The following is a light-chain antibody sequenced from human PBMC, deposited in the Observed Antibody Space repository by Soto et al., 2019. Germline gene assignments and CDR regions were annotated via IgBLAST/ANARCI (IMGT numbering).Light chain of an antibody. Sequence: DVVMTQSPLSLPVTLGQPASISCTSSQSIVYNNGNTYVKWGQQRPGQSPRRLIYKVSKWDSGDPDRFSGSGSGTDFTRKISRVEAEDVGVYYCMPGRPWPTFGGGNKGEI. CDR1: QSIVYNNGNTY. CDR3: MPGRPWPT. CDR2: KVS. J-gene: IGKJ4*01. V-gene: IGKV2D-30*01.